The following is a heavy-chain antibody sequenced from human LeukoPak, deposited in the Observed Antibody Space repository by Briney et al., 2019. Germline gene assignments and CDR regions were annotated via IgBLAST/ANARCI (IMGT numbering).Heavy chain of an antibody. Sequence: TGGFLRLSCTASGFTFGDYAMSWVRQAPGKGLEWVGFIRSKAYGGTTEYAASVKGRFTISRDDSKSIAYLQMNSLKTEDTAVYYCTILPLVPYYYYYGMDVWGQGTTVTVSS. CDR1: GFTFGDYA. CDR2: IRSKAYGGTT. CDR3: TILPLVPYYYYYGMDV. V-gene: IGHV3-49*04. J-gene: IGHJ6*02.